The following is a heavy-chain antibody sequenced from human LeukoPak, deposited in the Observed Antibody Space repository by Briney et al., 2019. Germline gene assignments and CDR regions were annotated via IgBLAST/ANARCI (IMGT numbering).Heavy chain of an antibody. D-gene: IGHD3-16*01. J-gene: IGHJ4*02. Sequence: GGSLRLSCAASGFTFSSYAMSWVRQAPGKGLEWVSYISSTSSAIYYADSVKGRFTISRDNAKNSLYLQMNSLRAEDTAVYYCARVIGSYGDSAYWGQGILVTVSS. CDR3: ARVIGSYGDSAY. CDR1: GFTFSSYA. CDR2: ISSTSSAI. V-gene: IGHV3-48*04.